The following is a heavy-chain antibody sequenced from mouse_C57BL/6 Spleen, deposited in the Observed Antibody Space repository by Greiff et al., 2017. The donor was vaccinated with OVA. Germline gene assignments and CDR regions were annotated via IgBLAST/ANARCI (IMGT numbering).Heavy chain of an antibody. J-gene: IGHJ2*01. Sequence: VQLQQPGAELVMPGASVKLSCKASGYTFTSYWMHWVKQRPGQGLEWIGEIDPSDSYTNYNQKFKGKSTLTVDKSSSTAYMQLSSLTSEDSAVYYCARWDTTVVPYFDYWGQGTTLTVSS. CDR3: ARWDTTVVPYFDY. CDR1: GYTFTSYW. D-gene: IGHD1-1*01. V-gene: IGHV1-69*01. CDR2: IDPSDSYT.